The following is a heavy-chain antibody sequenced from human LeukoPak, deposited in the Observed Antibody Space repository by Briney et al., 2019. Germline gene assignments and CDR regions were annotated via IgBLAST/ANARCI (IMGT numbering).Heavy chain of an antibody. V-gene: IGHV4-4*02. CDR1: GASISSSNW. CDR3: ALIPRGIAVPGTDL. J-gene: IGHJ5*02. Sequence: SGTLSLTCAVSGASISSSNWWSWVRKPPGRGLEWIGEIYHSGGTNYTPSLKSRVTTSIDRSKNQFSLKLSSVTAADTAVYYCALIPRGIAVPGTDLWGQGTLVTVSS. D-gene: IGHD6-19*01. CDR2: IYHSGGT.